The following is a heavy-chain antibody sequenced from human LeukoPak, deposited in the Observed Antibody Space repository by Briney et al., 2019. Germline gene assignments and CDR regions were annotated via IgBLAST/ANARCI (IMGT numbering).Heavy chain of an antibody. J-gene: IGHJ3*02. D-gene: IGHD6-13*01. Sequence: PGGSLRLSCSPSGFSFRNYDMHWVRQPTGKGLEWVSAVGTGGDTYYAGSVKGRFTVVRENAKNTLYLQMNSLRAGDTAMYYCARRSAAAGIDAFDIWGQGTMVTVSS. CDR2: VGTGGDT. CDR1: GFSFRNYD. CDR3: ARRSAAAGIDAFDI. V-gene: IGHV3-13*01.